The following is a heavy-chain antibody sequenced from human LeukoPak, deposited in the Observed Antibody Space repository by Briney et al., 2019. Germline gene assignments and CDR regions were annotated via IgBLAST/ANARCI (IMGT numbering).Heavy chain of an antibody. V-gene: IGHV3-7*01. J-gene: IGHJ4*02. Sequence: TGGSLRLSCAASGFTFSNYWMSWVRQAPGKGLEWVANIKQDRREKYYVDSVKGRFTISRDNAKNSLYLQMNSLRAEDTAVYYCASGQQLGYWGQGTLVTVSS. CDR3: ASGQQLGY. CDR1: GFTFSNYW. D-gene: IGHD6-6*01. CDR2: IKQDRREK.